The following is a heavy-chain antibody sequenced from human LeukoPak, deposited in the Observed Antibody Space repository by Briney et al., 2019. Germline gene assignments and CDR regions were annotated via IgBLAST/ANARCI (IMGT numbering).Heavy chain of an antibody. CDR1: GGAFSSYA. J-gene: IGHJ6*03. Sequence: SVKVSCKASGGAFSSYAFSWVQQAPDQGLECMGGIVPMFVTPTYSQNFKGRITLTADESTSTVYMELTSLRSEDTALYYCAADHERAGDISFFYLDVWGKGTTVTVSS. CDR3: AADHERAGDISFFYLDV. D-gene: IGHD7-27*01. V-gene: IGHV1-69*13. CDR2: IVPMFVTP.